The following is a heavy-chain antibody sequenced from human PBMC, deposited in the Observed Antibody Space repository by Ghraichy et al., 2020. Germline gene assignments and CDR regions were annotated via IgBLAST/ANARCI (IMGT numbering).Heavy chain of an antibody. D-gene: IGHD6-6*01. V-gene: IGHV4-38-2*02. CDR2: IYHSGST. CDR3: ARDGSEGIAARGRYNWFDP. J-gene: IGHJ5*02. CDR1: GYSISSGYY. Sequence: SETLSLTCAVSGYSISSGYYWGWIRQPPGKGLEWIGSIYHSGSTYYNPSLKSRVTISVDTSKNQFSLKLSSVTAADTAVYYCARDGSEGIAARGRYNWFDPWGQGTLVTVSS.